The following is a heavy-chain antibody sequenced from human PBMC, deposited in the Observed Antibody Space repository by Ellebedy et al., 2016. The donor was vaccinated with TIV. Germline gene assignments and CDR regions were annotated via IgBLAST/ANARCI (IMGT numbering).Heavy chain of an antibody. D-gene: IGHD3-22*01. CDR2: INHSGST. V-gene: IGHV4-34*01. J-gene: IGHJ4*02. Sequence: MPSETLSLTCAVYGGSFSGYYWSWIRQPPGKGLEWIGEINHSGSTNYNPSLKSRVTISVDTSKNQFSLKLSSVTAADTAVYYCARDAMIARDYWGQGTLVTVSS. CDR1: GGSFSGYY. CDR3: ARDAMIARDY.